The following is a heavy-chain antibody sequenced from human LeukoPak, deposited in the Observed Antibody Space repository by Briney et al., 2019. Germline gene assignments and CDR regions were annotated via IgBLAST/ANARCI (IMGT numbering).Heavy chain of an antibody. D-gene: IGHD5-18*01. V-gene: IGHV3-23*01. CDR2: IKDSGGST. CDR3: AKDSLGGYDYGWGIFDI. J-gene: IGHJ3*02. CDR1: GFTFSNYA. Sequence: GGSPRLSCATSGFTFSNYAMSWVRQAPGKGLEWVSAIKDSGGSTVYADSVKGRFTISRDNSKNTLYLQMDTLRADDTAVYYCAKDSLGGYDYGWGIFDIWGQGTLVSVSS.